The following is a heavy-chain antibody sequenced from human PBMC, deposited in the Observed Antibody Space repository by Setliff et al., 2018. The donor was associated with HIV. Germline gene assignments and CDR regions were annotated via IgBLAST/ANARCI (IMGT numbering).Heavy chain of an antibody. CDR1: GFTFSNAW. J-gene: IGHJ4*02. D-gene: IGHD3-9*01. Sequence: GGSLRLSCAASGFTFSNAWMNWVRQAPGKGLEWVGRIRSKVDGGAADYAAPVKGRFTISRDDSKNTLYLQMSSLKTEDTAMYYCTTESVFLDYFFDYWGQGTLVTVSS. CDR2: IRSKVDGGAA. CDR3: TTESVFLDYFFDY. V-gene: IGHV3-15*05.